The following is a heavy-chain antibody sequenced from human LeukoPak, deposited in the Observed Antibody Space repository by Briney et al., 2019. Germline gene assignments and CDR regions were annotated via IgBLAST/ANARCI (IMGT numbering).Heavy chain of an antibody. Sequence: PSETLSLTCTVSGGSISSYYWSWIRQPPGKGLEWIGYIYYSGSTNYNPSLKSRVTISVDTSKNQFSLKLSSVTAADTAVYYCARARGGQWLVRGLDYWGQGTLVTVSS. CDR2: IYYSGST. J-gene: IGHJ4*02. CDR3: ARARGGQWLVRGLDY. D-gene: IGHD6-19*01. V-gene: IGHV4-59*01. CDR1: GGSISSYY.